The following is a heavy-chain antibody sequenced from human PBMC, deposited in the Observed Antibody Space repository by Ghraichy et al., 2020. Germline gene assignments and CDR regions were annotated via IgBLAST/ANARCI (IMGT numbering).Heavy chain of an antibody. CDR2: IHSGGST. CDR1: GFSVSRNY. J-gene: IGHJ3*02. CDR3: ARETTVTTFHDAFDM. D-gene: IGHD4-11*01. V-gene: IGHV3-53*01. Sequence: GESLNISCAASGFSVSRNYMNWVRQAPGKGLEWVSVIHSGGSTNYADSVKGRFIISRDNSKNTLYLQMNSLRAEDTAVYYCARETTVTTFHDAFDMWGQGTMVTVSS.